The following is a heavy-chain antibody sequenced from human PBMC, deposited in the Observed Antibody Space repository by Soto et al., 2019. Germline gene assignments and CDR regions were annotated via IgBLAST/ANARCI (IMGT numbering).Heavy chain of an antibody. CDR1: GFTFDDYG. CDR3: ARDYPRFLEWADYYYYMDV. Sequence: GGSLRLSCAASGFTFDDYGMSWVRQAPGKGLEWVSGINWNGGSTGYADSVKGRFTISRDNAKNSLYLQMNSLRAEDTALYHCARDYPRFLEWADYYYYMDVWGKGTTVTVSS. D-gene: IGHD3-3*01. CDR2: INWNGGST. V-gene: IGHV3-20*01. J-gene: IGHJ6*03.